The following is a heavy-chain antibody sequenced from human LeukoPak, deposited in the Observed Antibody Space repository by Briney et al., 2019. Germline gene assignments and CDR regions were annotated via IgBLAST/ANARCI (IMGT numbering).Heavy chain of an antibody. D-gene: IGHD3-22*01. CDR1: GFTFSSYA. CDR2: ISGSGVRT. CDR3: TKTTMIVAARWFDP. Sequence: PGGSLRLSCAASGFTFSSYAMGWVRQAPGKGLEWVSAISGSGVRTYYANTVKGRFTISRDNSKNTLNLQMNSLRAEDTAVYYCTKTTMIVAARWFDPWGQGTLVTVSS. J-gene: IGHJ5*02. V-gene: IGHV3-23*01.